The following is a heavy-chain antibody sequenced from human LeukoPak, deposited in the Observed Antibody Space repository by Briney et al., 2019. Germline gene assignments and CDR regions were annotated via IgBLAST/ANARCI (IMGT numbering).Heavy chain of an antibody. D-gene: IGHD1-1*01. CDR3: ARDWNDIGWFDP. Sequence: VASVKVSCKASGGTFSSYAISWVRQAPGQGLEWMGGIIPIFGTANYAQKFQGRVTITADESTSTAYMELSSLRSEGTAVYYCARDWNDIGWFDPWGQGTLVTVSS. CDR1: GGTFSSYA. V-gene: IGHV1-69*13. CDR2: IIPIFGTA. J-gene: IGHJ5*02.